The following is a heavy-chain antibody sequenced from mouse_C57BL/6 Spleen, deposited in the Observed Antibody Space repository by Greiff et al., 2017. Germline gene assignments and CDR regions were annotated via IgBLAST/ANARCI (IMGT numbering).Heavy chain of an antibody. D-gene: IGHD4-1*01. CDR1: GFTFSDYG. J-gene: IGHJ2*01. V-gene: IGHV5-17*01. CDR2: ISRGSSTI. Sequence: EVKVVESGGGLVKPGGSLKLSCAASGFTFSDYGMHWVRQAPEKGLEWVAYISRGSSTIYYADTVKGRFTISRDNAKNTLFLQMTSLRAEDTAMYYCARPGTGYFDYWGQGTTLTVSA. CDR3: ARPGTGYFDY.